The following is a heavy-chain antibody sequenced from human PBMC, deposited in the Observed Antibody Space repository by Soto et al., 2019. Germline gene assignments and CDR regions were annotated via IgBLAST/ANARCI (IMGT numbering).Heavy chain of an antibody. CDR3: ASSRETTDIVVVPAADYYYYYCIDV. J-gene: IGHJ6*02. D-gene: IGHD2-2*01. CDR2: IIPIFGTA. CDR1: GGTFSSYA. V-gene: IGHV1-69*01. Sequence: QVQLVQSGAEVKKPGSSVKVSCKASGGTFSSYAISWVRQAPGQGLEWMGGIIPIFGTANYAQKFEGRVTITAHQATSTAYMDLNSLRSEDTALYYGASSRETTDIVVVPAADYYYYYCIDVWGQGTTVTVSS.